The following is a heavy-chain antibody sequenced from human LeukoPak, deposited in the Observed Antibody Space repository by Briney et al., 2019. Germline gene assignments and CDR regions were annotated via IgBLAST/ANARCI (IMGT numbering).Heavy chain of an antibody. V-gene: IGHV1-46*01. CDR2: INPSGGST. CDR1: GYTFTSYY. D-gene: IGHD2-15*01. J-gene: IGHJ4*02. Sequence: ASVKVSCKASGYTFTSYYMYWVRQAPGQALEWMGIINPSGGSTSYAQKFQGRVTMTTDTSTSTVYMELISLRSEDAAVYYCARGGGKTYDYWGQGTLVTVSS. CDR3: ARGGGKTYDY.